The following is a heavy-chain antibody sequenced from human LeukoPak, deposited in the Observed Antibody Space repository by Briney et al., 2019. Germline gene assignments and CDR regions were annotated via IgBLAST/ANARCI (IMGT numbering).Heavy chain of an antibody. V-gene: IGHV1-69*13. D-gene: IGHD3-16*02. Sequence: SVKVSCKASGYTFTSYDISWVRQAPGQGLEWMGGIIPIFGTANYAQKFQGRVTITADESTSTAYMELSSLRSEDTAVYYCARWKTDYDYVWGSYRYADYFDYWGQGTLVTVSS. J-gene: IGHJ4*02. CDR1: GYTFTSYD. CDR2: IIPIFGTA. CDR3: ARWKTDYDYVWGSYRYADYFDY.